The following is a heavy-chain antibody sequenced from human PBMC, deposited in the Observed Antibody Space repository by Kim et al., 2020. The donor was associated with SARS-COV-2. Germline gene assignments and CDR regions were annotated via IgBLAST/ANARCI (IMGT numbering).Heavy chain of an antibody. CDR2: IRSKTYGGTP. CDR1: GFTFGDYA. V-gene: IGHV3-49*04. Sequence: GGSLRLSCTGSGFTFGDYAMNWVRQAPGKGLEWVGFIRSKTYGGTPEYAASVKGRFTISRDDSKSIVYLQMNILKTEDTAVYYCTRGSRPDYWGQGTLVTVSS. CDR3: TRGSRPDY. J-gene: IGHJ4*02.